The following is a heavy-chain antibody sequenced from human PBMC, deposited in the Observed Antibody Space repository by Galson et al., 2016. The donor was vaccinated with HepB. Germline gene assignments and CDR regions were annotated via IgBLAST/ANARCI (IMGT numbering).Heavy chain of an antibody. D-gene: IGHD3-22*01. J-gene: IGHJ2*01. Sequence: SLRLSCAASGFTFSSYAMHWVRQAPGKGLEWVAVISYDGSNKYDADSVKGRFTISRDNSKNTLYLQMNSLRAEDTAVYYCARDSYYYDNSGYHHTDWYFDLWGRGTLVTVSS. CDR1: GFTFSSYA. CDR2: ISYDGSNK. CDR3: ARDSYYYDNSGYHHTDWYFDL. V-gene: IGHV3-30*04.